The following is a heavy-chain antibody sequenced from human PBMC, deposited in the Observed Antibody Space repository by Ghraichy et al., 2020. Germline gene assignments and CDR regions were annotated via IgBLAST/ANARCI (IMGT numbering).Heavy chain of an antibody. V-gene: IGHV4-39*01. CDR3: ARRRGDEDYYDSSGYINWFDP. CDR2: IYYSGGT. J-gene: IGHJ5*02. D-gene: IGHD3-22*01. Sequence: SETLSLTCTVSGGSISSSSYYWGWIRQPPGKGLEWIGSIYYSGGTYYNPSLKSRVTISVDTSKNQFSLKLSSVTAADTAVYYCARRRGDEDYYDSSGYINWFDPWGQGTLVTVSS. CDR1: GGSISSSSYY.